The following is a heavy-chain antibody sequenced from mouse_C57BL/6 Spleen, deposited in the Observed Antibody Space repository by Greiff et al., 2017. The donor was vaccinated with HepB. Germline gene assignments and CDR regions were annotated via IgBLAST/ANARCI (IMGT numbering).Heavy chain of an antibody. CDR2: IYPGDGDT. CDR1: GYAFSSYW. CDR3: ARGELYYYGTHECDY. J-gene: IGHJ2*01. Sequence: VQLQQSGAALVKPGASVKISCKASGYAFSSYWMNWVKQRPGKGLEGIGQIYPGDGDTNYNGKFKGTATLTADKSSRTAYMQLSSLTSEDSAVYFCARGELYYYGTHECDYWGQGTTLTVSS. V-gene: IGHV1-80*01. D-gene: IGHD1-1*01.